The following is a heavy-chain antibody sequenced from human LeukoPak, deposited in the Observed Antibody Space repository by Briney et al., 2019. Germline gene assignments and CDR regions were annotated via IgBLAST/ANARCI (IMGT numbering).Heavy chain of an antibody. CDR1: GFSFSSYA. CDR3: ARDGPYSKTGFDY. J-gene: IGHJ4*02. CDR2: ISGSDGST. D-gene: IGHD6-13*01. Sequence: GGSLRLSCAASGFSFSSYAMSWVRQAPGKGLEWVSGISGSDGSTYYADSVKGRFTISRDNAKNSLYLQMNSLRAEDTAVYYCARDGPYSKTGFDYWGQGTLVTVSS. V-gene: IGHV3-23*01.